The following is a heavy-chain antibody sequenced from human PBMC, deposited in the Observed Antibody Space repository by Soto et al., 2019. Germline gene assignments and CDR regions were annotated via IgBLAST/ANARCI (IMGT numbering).Heavy chain of an antibody. CDR1: GGSISSYY. J-gene: IGHJ5*02. V-gene: IGHV4-59*01. Sequence: SETLSLTCTVSGGSISSYYWSWIRQPPGKGLEWIGDIYYSGSTNYNPSLKSRVTITVDTSKNQFSLKLSSVTAADTAVYYCARGGKMATNNWFDPWGQGTLVTVSS. CDR3: ARGGKMATNNWFDP. D-gene: IGHD5-12*01. CDR2: IYYSGST.